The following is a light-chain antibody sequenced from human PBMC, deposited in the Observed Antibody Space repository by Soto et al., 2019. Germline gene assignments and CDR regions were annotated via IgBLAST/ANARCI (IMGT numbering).Light chain of an antibody. V-gene: IGLV2-14*01. CDR3: SSYSITTAYL. CDR1: SSDGGGYDY. J-gene: IGLJ1*01. CDR2: EVS. Sequence: QSVLTQPASVPGSPGQSITISCTGTSSDGGGYDYVSWYQLHPGKAPKLMVFEVSNRPSGDSYRFSGSKSGNTASLTISGLQAEDEADYFCSSYSITTAYLFGTGTKGTVL.